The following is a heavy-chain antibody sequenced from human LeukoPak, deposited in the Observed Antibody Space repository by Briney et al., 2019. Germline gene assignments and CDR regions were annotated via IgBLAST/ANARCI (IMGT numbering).Heavy chain of an antibody. Sequence: SETLSLTCTVSGGSISGHYWGWIRQPPGKGLEWIGHVYYRGTTTYNPSLASRVTLSVATSKNQLSLKLTSVTAADTAVYFCARDLPGTSFFDYWGQGTLVTVSS. CDR2: VYYRGTT. J-gene: IGHJ4*02. V-gene: IGHV4-59*11. CDR1: GGSISGHY. CDR3: ARDLPGTSFFDY. D-gene: IGHD1-14*01.